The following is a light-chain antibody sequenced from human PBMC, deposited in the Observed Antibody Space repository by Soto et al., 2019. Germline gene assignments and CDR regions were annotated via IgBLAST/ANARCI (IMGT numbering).Light chain of an antibody. V-gene: IGLV2-14*01. CDR3: SSYTSRTAVS. Sequence: QSALTQPASVSGSPGQSITMSCTGTNSDVGGYDYVSWYQQHPGKAPKLMIYDVRNRPSGVSDRFSGSKSGNTASLTISGRQTEDEAYYYCSSYTSRTAVSFGGGTEGTVL. CDR1: NSDVGGYDY. CDR2: DVR. J-gene: IGLJ2*01.